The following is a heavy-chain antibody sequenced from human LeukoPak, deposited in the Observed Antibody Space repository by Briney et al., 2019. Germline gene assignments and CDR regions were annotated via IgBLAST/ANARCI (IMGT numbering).Heavy chain of an antibody. Sequence: GGSLRLSCAASGFTFSNYGMHWVRQAPGKGLEGGAVIWYDGSNKYYADSVKGRFTLPRDNSKNTLFLQMNSLRPADTAVYFCARDLAQLALFDYWGQGNLVTVSS. J-gene: IGHJ4*02. CDR3: ARDLAQLALFDY. CDR1: GFTFSNYG. D-gene: IGHD6-13*01. CDR2: IWYDGSNK. V-gene: IGHV3-33*08.